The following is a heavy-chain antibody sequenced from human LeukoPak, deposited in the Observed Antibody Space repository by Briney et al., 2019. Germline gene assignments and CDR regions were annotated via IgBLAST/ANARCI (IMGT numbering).Heavy chain of an antibody. V-gene: IGHV3-7*01. CDR3: ARAHYSNYDYYYYMDV. J-gene: IGHJ6*03. CDR2: IKQDGSEE. D-gene: IGHD4-11*01. CDR1: GFTFSSYW. Sequence: GGSLRLSCAASGFTFSSYWMSWVRQAPGKGLEWVANIKQDGSEEYYVDSVKGRFTISRDNAKNSLYLQMNSLRAEDTAVYYCARAHYSNYDYYYYMDVWGKGTTVTVSS.